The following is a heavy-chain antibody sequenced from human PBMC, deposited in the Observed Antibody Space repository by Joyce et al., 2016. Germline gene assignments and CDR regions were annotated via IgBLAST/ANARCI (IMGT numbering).Heavy chain of an antibody. CDR2: TSYDGSNQ. Sequence: QVQLVESGGGVVQPGRSLRLSCTASGFTFSSYGMHWVCQAPGKGLEWGAVTSYDGSNQDYADTVKGRFTISRDNSKNTLYLQVNSLRAEDTAVYYCAKDQGIALAGTYYGMDVWGQGTTVTVS. CDR1: GFTFSSYG. V-gene: IGHV3-30*18. D-gene: IGHD6-19*01. J-gene: IGHJ6*02. CDR3: AKDQGIALAGTYYGMDV.